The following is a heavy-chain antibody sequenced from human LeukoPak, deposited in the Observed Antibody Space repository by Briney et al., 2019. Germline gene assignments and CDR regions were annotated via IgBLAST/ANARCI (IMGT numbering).Heavy chain of an antibody. J-gene: IGHJ1*01. CDR2: INHSGST. Sequence: PSETLSLTCAVYGGSFSGYYWSWIRQPPGKGLEWIGEINHSGSTNYNPSLKSRVTISVDTSKNQFSLKLSSVTAADTAVYYSARGYCSSTSCYTQYFQHWGQGTLVTVSS. D-gene: IGHD2-2*02. CDR1: GGSFSGYY. V-gene: IGHV4-34*01. CDR3: ARGYCSSTSCYTQYFQH.